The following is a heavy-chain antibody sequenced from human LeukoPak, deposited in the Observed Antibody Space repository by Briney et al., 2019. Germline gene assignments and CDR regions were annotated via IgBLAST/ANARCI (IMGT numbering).Heavy chain of an antibody. CDR3: ARDKDYGFDY. CDR2: ICLDASCQ. D-gene: IGHD4-17*01. Sequence: GRSLRLSCAASGFTFSSHDIHWVRQAPGKGLEWVAVICLDASCQYYTDSVKGRFTISRDNSKNTMYLQMNSLRDEDTAVYYCARDKDYGFDYWGQGTLVTVSS. V-gene: IGHV3-33*01. J-gene: IGHJ4*02. CDR1: GFTFSSHD.